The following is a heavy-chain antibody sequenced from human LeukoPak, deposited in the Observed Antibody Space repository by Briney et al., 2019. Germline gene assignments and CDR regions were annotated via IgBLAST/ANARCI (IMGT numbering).Heavy chain of an antibody. J-gene: IGHJ4*02. CDR1: GFTFSSYG. Sequence: PGGSLRLSCAASGFTFSSYGINWVRQAPGKGLEWVSFISSDSNYIYYADSVKGRFTISRDNAMNSLYLQMNSLRAEDTAVYYCARAGDNTTMVTQWGQGTLVTVSS. V-gene: IGHV3-21*01. CDR2: ISSDSNYI. D-gene: IGHD5-18*01. CDR3: ARAGDNTTMVTQ.